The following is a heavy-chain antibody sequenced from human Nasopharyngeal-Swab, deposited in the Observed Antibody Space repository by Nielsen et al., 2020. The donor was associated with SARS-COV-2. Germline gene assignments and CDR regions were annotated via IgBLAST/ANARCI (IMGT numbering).Heavy chain of an antibody. D-gene: IGHD6-13*01. V-gene: IGHV4-39*01. CDR3: ARQASSSWGTLSAEYFQH. CDR2: IYYSGST. CDR1: GGSISSSSYY. Sequence: GSLRLSCTVSGGSISSSSYYWGWIRQPPGKGLEWIGSIYYSGSTYYNLSLKIRVTISVDTSKNQFSLKLSSVTAADTAVYYCARQASSSWGTLSAEYFQHWGQGTLVTVSS. J-gene: IGHJ1*01.